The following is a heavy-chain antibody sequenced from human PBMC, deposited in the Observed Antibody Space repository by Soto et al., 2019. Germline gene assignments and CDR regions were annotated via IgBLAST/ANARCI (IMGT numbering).Heavy chain of an antibody. Sequence: SETLSLTCAVSGGSIDNSTYYWGWIRQPPGKGLEWIGSVYYSGSGYYSPSLKSRVTMSVDSSKNHFSLILDSVTAADTAVYYCVSINAGGWYYFDYWGQGILVTVSS. CDR3: VSINAGGWYYFDY. D-gene: IGHD6-19*01. CDR1: GGSIDNSTYY. J-gene: IGHJ4*02. V-gene: IGHV4-39*02. CDR2: VYYSGSG.